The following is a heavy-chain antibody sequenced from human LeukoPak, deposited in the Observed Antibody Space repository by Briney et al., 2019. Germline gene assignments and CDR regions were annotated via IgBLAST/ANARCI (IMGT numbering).Heavy chain of an antibody. CDR3: ARVIRESGSSHFDY. CDR2: IYSGGST. Sequence: PGGSLRLSCAPSGFTVGSNYMSWVRQARGKGLEWVSVIYSGGSTYYADSVKGRFTISRDNSKNTLYLQMNSLRAEDTAVYYCARVIRESGSSHFDYWGQGTLVTVSS. CDR1: GFTVGSNY. V-gene: IGHV3-66*01. D-gene: IGHD1-26*01. J-gene: IGHJ4*02.